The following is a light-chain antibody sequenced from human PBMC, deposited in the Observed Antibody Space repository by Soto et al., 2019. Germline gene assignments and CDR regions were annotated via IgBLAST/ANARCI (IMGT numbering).Light chain of an antibody. V-gene: IGKV3-15*01. J-gene: IGKJ1*01. CDR2: RTS. CDR1: QSISSN. Sequence: MSKSPATLSVSKGDRATLSCRASQSISSNLAWYQQKPGQAPRLLMFRTSSRASGFPARFSGSGSGTEFNLTISILQPEDFGIQYCNTYKKLPLATFGEGTKVDIK. CDR3: NTYKKLPLAT.